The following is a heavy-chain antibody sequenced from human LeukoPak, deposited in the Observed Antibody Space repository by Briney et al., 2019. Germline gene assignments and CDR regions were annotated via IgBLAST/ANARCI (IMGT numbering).Heavy chain of an antibody. J-gene: IGHJ4*02. D-gene: IGHD6-6*01. CDR2: ISSDGIYT. CDR3: SKDRPRSSFDY. Sequence: GGSLRPSCAASGFTFSSNTMNWVRQAPGKGLEWVSSISSDGIYTFYADPVKGRFTISRDNAKNSLYLQMNSLRDEDTAVYYCSKDRPRSSFDYWGQGILVTVSS. V-gene: IGHV3-21*01. CDR1: GFTFSSNT.